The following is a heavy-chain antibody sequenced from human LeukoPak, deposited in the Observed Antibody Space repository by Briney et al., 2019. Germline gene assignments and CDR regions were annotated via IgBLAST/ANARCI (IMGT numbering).Heavy chain of an antibody. J-gene: IGHJ1*01. CDR3: AKVAKYYYDSSGYYYHRAEYFQH. V-gene: IGHV3-23*01. Sequence: GGSLRLSCAASGFTFSSYAMSWVRQAPGKGLEWVSAISGSGGSTYYADSVKGRFTISRDNFKNTLYLQMNSLRAEDTAVYYCAKVAKYYYDSSGYYYHRAEYFQHWGQGTLVTVSS. CDR2: ISGSGGST. CDR1: GFTFSSYA. D-gene: IGHD3-22*01.